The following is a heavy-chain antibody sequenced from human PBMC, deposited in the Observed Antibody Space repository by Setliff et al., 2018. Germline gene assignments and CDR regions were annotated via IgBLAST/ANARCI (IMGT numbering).Heavy chain of an antibody. Sequence: SETLSLTCTVSGDSISSRTYYWSWIRQPAGKGLEWIGHIYTSGSTHYNPSLKSRVSISGDTSKNRFSLKLTSTTAADTAVYYCARHPTNPNFDPWGRGILVTVSS. CDR1: GDSISSRTYY. CDR3: ARHPTNPNFDP. J-gene: IGHJ5*02. V-gene: IGHV4-61*09. CDR2: IYTSGST.